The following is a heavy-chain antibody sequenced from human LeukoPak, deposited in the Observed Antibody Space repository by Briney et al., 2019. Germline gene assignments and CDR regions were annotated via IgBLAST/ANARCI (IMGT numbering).Heavy chain of an antibody. CDR3: ARDSSSHPGAYYMDV. V-gene: IGHV3-30*03. CDR1: GFTFSSYS. D-gene: IGHD6-13*01. Sequence: GGSLRLSCAASGFTFSSYSMNWVRQAPGKGLEWVAVISYDGSNKYYADSVKGRFTISRDNSKNTLYLQMNSLRAEDTAVYYCARDSSSHPGAYYMDVWGKGTTVTVSS. CDR2: ISYDGSNK. J-gene: IGHJ6*03.